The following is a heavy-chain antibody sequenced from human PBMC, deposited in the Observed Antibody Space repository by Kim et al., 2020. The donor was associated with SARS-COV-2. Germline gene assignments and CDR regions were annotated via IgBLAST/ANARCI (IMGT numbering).Heavy chain of an antibody. D-gene: IGHD2-15*01. J-gene: IGHJ6*02. CDR3: ARRQYCSGGSCYSDYYYYYGMDV. Sequence: SETLSLTCTVSGGSISSGGYYWSWIRQHPGKGLEWIGYIYYSGSTYYNPSLKSRVTISVDTSKNQFSLKLSSVTAADTAVYYCARRQYCSGGSCYSDYYYYYGMDVWGQGTTVTVSS. V-gene: IGHV4-31*03. CDR2: IYYSGST. CDR1: GGSISSGGYY.